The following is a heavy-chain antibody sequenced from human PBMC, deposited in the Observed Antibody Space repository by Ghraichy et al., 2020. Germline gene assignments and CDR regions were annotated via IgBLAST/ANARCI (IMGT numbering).Heavy chain of an antibody. Sequence: SGPTLVKPTQTLTLTCTFSGFSLSTSGMRVSWIRQPPGKALEWLARIDWDDDKFYSTSLKTRLTISKDTSKNQVVLTMTNMDPVDTATYYCARISVGYDAFDIWGQGTMVTVSS. CDR1: GFSLSTSGMR. J-gene: IGHJ3*02. CDR2: IDWDDDK. D-gene: IGHD3-22*01. V-gene: IGHV2-70*04. CDR3: ARISVGYDAFDI.